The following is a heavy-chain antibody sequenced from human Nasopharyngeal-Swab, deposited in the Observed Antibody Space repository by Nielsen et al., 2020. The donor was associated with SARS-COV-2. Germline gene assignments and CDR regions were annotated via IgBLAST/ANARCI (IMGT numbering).Heavy chain of an antibody. D-gene: IGHD5-12*01. V-gene: IGHV1-46*01. CDR3: ARDQKYSGYDGSGY. CDR2: INPSGGST. J-gene: IGHJ4*02. Sequence: WVQQAPGQGLEWMGIINPSGGSTSYAQKFQGRVTMTRDTSTSTVYMELSSLRSEDTAVYYCARDQKYSGYDGSGYWGQGTLVTVSS.